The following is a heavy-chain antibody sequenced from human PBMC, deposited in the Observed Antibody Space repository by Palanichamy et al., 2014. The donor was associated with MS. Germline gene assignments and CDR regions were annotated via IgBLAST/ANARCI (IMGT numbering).Heavy chain of an antibody. D-gene: IGHD5-12*01. CDR3: AKGWGSGYDLPFDC. J-gene: IGHJ4*02. Sequence: EVQLLESGGGVGTAWGVPSRLSCAASGFTFSNYAINWVRQAPGKGLEWVSAISGTGVITYYADSVKGRFTISRDNSKNTLYLQMNSLGADDTAVYYCAKGWGSGYDLPFDCWGQGTLVTVSS. CDR1: GFTFSNYA. CDR2: ISGTGVIT. V-gene: IGHV3-23*01.